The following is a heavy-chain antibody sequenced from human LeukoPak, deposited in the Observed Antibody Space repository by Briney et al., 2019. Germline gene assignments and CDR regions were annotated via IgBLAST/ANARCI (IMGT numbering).Heavy chain of an antibody. V-gene: IGHV3-21*01. J-gene: IGHJ4*02. CDR3: AREVLEYYESSGYSDY. CDR2: ISSSSSYI. D-gene: IGHD3-22*01. Sequence: GTSLRLSCEASGFPFSSYGMHWVRQAPGKGLEWVSSISSSSSYIYYADSVKGRSTISRDNAKNSLYLQMNSLRAEDTAVYYCAREVLEYYESSGYSDYWGQGTLVTVSS. CDR1: GFPFSSYG.